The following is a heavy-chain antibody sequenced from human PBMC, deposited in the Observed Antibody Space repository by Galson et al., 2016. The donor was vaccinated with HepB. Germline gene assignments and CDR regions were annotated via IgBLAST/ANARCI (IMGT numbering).Heavy chain of an antibody. CDR3: AGEIYGSGGYYGGGGMDV. CDR1: GDSFNRYW. CDR2: IFPGDSDT. D-gene: IGHD3-10*01. Sequence: QSGAEVKKPGESLKISCKGSGDSFNRYWIGWVRQMPGKGPEWMGRIFPGDSDTRYSPSFQGQVTFSADKSISTVFLHWSRLKASDSAMYYCAGEIYGSGGYYGGGGMDVWGHGTMVTVSS. V-gene: IGHV5-51*01. J-gene: IGHJ6*02.